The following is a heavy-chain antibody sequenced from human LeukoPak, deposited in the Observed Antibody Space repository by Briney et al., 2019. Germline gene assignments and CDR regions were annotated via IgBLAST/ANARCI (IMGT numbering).Heavy chain of an antibody. D-gene: IGHD2-2*02. CDR3: ARDIVVVPAAISLDY. Sequence: ASVKVSCKASGYTFTSYGISWVRQAPGQGLEWMGWISAYNGNTNYAQKLQGRVTMTTGTSTSTAYMELRSLRSDDTAVYYCARDIVVVPAAISLDYWGQGTLVTVSS. CDR2: ISAYNGNT. V-gene: IGHV1-18*01. J-gene: IGHJ4*02. CDR1: GYTFTSYG.